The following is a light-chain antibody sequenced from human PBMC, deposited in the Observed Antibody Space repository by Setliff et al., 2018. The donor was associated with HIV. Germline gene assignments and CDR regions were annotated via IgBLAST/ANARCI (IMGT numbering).Light chain of an antibody. V-gene: IGLV2-14*01. J-gene: IGLJ1*01. Sequence: QSALTQPASVSGSPGQSITISCTGTSRDVGGYNYVSWYQQHPGKAPKLIIYEVRNRPSGVSNRFSGSKSGNTASLTISGLQTEDEAEYYCSSYAITNTLPFGTGTKV. CDR2: EVR. CDR1: SRDVGGYNY. CDR3: SSYAITNTLP.